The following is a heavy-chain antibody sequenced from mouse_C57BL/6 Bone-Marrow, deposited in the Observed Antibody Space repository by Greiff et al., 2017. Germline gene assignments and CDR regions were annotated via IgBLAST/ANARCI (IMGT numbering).Heavy chain of an antibody. J-gene: IGHJ4*01. Sequence: QVQLQQPGAELVKPGASVKMSCKASGYTFTSYWITWVKQRPGQGLVWIGDIYPGSGSTNYNQKFKSKATLTVDTSSRTAYRQLSSLTSEYSAGYYGARSFMDYWGQGTTVTVSS. CDR3: ARSFMDY. V-gene: IGHV1-55*01. CDR2: IYPGSGST. CDR1: GYTFTSYW.